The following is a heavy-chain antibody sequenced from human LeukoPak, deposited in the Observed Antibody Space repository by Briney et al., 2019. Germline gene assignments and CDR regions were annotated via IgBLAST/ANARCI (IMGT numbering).Heavy chain of an antibody. J-gene: IGHJ4*02. D-gene: IGHD3-3*01. V-gene: IGHV4-4*07. CDR3: ASYDFWSGYYDDY. CDR2: IYTSGST. CDR1: GGSISSYH. Sequence: PSETLSLTCGVSGGSISSYHWSWIRQPAGKGLEWIGRIYTSGSTNLNSSLKSRVTMSVDTSKNQFSLKLTSVTAADTAVYYCASYDFWSGYYDDYWGQGTLVTVSS.